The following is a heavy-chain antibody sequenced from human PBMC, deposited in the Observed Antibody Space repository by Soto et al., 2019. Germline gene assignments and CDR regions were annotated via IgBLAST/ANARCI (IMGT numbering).Heavy chain of an antibody. CDR1: GFTFSTYD. V-gene: IGHV3-13*05. CDR2: IGSAHDP. CDR3: ARAYLGRLPRRADYSYAFDV. Sequence: PGGSLRLSCAASGFTFSTYDIHWVRQVQGKGLEWVSAIGSAHDPYYLGSVKGRFSISSENAKNSLYLQMNGLTTGDTAVYYCARAYLGRLPRRADYSYAFDVWGQGTTVTVSS. D-gene: IGHD1-26*01. J-gene: IGHJ6*02.